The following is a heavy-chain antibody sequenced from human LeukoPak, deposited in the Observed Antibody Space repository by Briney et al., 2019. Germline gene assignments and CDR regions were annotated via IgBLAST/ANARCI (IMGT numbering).Heavy chain of an antibody. V-gene: IGHV4-38-2*01. D-gene: IGHD3-22*01. J-gene: IGHJ4*02. CDR3: AILRGLSYDSGGYSDY. CDR2: IHHSGST. CDR1: NYSISRGYY. Sequence: SETLSLTCAVSNYSISRGYYWGWIRQPPGKGLEWIGGIHHSGSTNYKPSLRSRVTISIDTSKNQFSLRLSSVTAADTAVYFCAILRGLSYDSGGYSDYWGQGTLVTVSS.